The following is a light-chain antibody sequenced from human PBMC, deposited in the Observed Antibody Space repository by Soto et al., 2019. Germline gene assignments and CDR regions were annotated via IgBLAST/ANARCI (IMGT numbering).Light chain of an antibody. V-gene: IGKV3-15*01. Sequence: EIVMTQSPATLSVSPGERATLSCRASQSVSSNLAWYQQKPGQAPRLLIYGASTRATGIPARFSRSGSGTEFTLTISSLQSEDFAVYYCQQYNYWPPGTFGQGTNLEIK. J-gene: IGKJ2*01. CDR3: QQYNYWPPGT. CDR2: GAS. CDR1: QSVSSN.